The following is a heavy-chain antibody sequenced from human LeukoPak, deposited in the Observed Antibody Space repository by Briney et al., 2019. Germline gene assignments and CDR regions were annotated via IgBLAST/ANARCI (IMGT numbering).Heavy chain of an antibody. CDR2: IYYSGST. D-gene: IGHD3-3*01. Sequence: SETLSLTCTVSGGSISSYYWSWIRQPPGKGLEWIGYIYYSGSTNYNPSLKSRVTISVDTSKNQFSLKLSSMTAADTAVYYCARVDADFWSGLDYWGQGTLVTVS. CDR1: GGSISSYY. V-gene: IGHV4-59*12. J-gene: IGHJ4*02. CDR3: ARVDADFWSGLDY.